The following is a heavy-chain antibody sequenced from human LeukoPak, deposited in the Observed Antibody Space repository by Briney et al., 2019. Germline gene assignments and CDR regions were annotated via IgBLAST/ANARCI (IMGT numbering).Heavy chain of an antibody. V-gene: IGHV4-4*07. J-gene: IGHJ3*02. CDR1: GGSISSYY. CDR3: ARDGDITIFGVVPRAFDI. Sequence: SETLSLTCTVSGGSISSYYWSWIRQPAGKGLEWIGRIYTSGSTNYNPSLKSRVTMSVDTSKNQFSLKLSSVTAADTAVYYCARDGDITIFGVVPRAFDIWGQGTTVTVSS. D-gene: IGHD3-3*01. CDR2: IYTSGST.